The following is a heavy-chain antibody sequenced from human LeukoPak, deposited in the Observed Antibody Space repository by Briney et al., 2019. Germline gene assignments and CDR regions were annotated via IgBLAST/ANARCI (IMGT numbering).Heavy chain of an antibody. CDR3: ARSYYDILTGYYTENYYYYMDV. J-gene: IGHJ6*03. CDR2: IYYSGST. D-gene: IGHD3-9*01. Sequence: SETLSLTCTVSGGSISSYYWSWIRQPPGKGLEWIGYIYYSGSTNYNPSLKGRVTISVDTSKNQFSLKLSSVTAADTAVYYCARSYYDILTGYYTENYYYYMDVWGKGTTVTISS. CDR1: GGSISSYY. V-gene: IGHV4-59*01.